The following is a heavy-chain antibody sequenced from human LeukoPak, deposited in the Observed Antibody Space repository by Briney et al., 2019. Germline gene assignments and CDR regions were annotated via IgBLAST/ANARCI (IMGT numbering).Heavy chain of an antibody. CDR3: ARDLVIPDYYYYYYYMDV. D-gene: IGHD3-16*01. CDR2: IYTSGST. V-gene: IGHV4-4*07. CDR1: GGSISSYN. Sequence: SETLSLTYTVSGGSISSYNWSWIRQPAGKGLEWIVRIYTSGSTNYNPSLKSRVTMSVDTSKNQFSLKLSSVTAADTAVYYCARDLVIPDYYYYYYYMDVWGKGTTVTISS. J-gene: IGHJ6*03.